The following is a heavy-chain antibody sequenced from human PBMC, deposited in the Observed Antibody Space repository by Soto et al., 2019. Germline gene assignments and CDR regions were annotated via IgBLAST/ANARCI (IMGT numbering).Heavy chain of an antibody. CDR1: GFTVSSNY. Sequence: GGSLRLSCAASGFTVSSNYMSWVRQAPGKGLEWVSVIYSGGSTYYADSVKGRFTISRDNAKNSLYLQMNSLRAEDTAVYYCARPRGFLEPEDVCGQGPTVTVYS. CDR3: ARPRGFLEPEDV. D-gene: IGHD3-3*01. CDR2: IYSGGST. J-gene: IGHJ6*02. V-gene: IGHV3-53*01.